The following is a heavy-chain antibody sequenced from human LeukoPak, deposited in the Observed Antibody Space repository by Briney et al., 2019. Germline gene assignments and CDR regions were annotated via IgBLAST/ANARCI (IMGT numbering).Heavy chain of an antibody. V-gene: IGHV3-7*01. Sequence: GGSLRLSCVASGFTFSSNWRSWVRQAPGKGLEWVANIKQDGSEKYYVDSVKGRFTISRDNAKKSLYLQMNSLKAEDTAVYYCATVRYLEFWGQGILVTVSS. J-gene: IGHJ4*02. CDR3: ATVRYLEF. D-gene: IGHD3-3*01. CDR1: GFTFSSNW. CDR2: IKQDGSEK.